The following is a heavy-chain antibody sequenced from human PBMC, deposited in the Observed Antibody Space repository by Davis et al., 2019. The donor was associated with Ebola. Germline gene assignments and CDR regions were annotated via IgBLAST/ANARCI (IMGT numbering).Heavy chain of an antibody. CDR2: IYYSGST. CDR1: GGSISSYY. D-gene: IGHD1-26*01. V-gene: IGHV4-59*01. Sequence: MPGGSLRLSCTVSGGSISSYYWSWIRQPPGKGLEWIGYIYYSGSTNYNPSLKSRVTISVDTSKNQFSLKLSSVTAADTAVYYCARSSRGGSYYPFDYWGQGTLVTVSS. CDR3: ARSSRGGSYYPFDY. J-gene: IGHJ4*02.